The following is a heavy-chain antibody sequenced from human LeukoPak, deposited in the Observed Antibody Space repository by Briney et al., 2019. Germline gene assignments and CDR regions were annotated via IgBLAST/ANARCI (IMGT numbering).Heavy chain of an antibody. Sequence: PGGSLRLSCAASGFIVSTSAMTWVRQAPGKGLDWVSYVTASGTTYYADSVKGRFTISRDISNNTLYLQMNGLRAEDTALYYCANDRYDTSVWPYYYAMDVWGQRTTVTVSS. CDR2: VTASGTT. J-gene: IGHJ6*02. D-gene: IGHD3-22*01. V-gene: IGHV3-23*01. CDR1: GFIVSTSA. CDR3: ANDRYDTSVWPYYYAMDV.